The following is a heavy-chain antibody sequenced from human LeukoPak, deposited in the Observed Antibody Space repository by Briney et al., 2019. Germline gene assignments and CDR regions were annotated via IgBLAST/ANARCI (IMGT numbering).Heavy chain of an antibody. CDR2: ISYDGSNK. V-gene: IGHV3-30*04. J-gene: IGHJ4*02. CDR3: ARGGAARPDF. CDR1: GFTFSSYA. D-gene: IGHD6-6*01. Sequence: GGSLRLSCAASGFTFSSYAMHWVRQAPGKGLEWVAVISYDGSNKYYADSVKGRFTISRDNSKNTLYLQMNSLRAEDTAVCYCARGGAARPDFWGQGTLVTVSS.